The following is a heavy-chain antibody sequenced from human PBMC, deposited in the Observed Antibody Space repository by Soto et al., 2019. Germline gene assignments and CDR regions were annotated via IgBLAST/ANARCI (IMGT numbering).Heavy chain of an antibody. CDR2: ISAYNGNT. CDR1: GYTFTSYG. Sequence: ASVKVSCKASGYTFTSYGISWVQQAPGQGLEWMGWISAYNGNTNYAQKLQGRVTMTTDTSTSTAYMELRSLRSDDTAVYYCARDRDYGDYVSAFDIWGQGTMVTVSS. V-gene: IGHV1-18*01. D-gene: IGHD4-17*01. CDR3: ARDRDYGDYVSAFDI. J-gene: IGHJ3*02.